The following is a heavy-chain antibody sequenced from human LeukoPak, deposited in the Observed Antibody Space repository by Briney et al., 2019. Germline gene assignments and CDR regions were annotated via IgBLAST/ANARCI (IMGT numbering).Heavy chain of an antibody. CDR3: ARGHLGLSP. Sequence: SETLSLTCAVSGYSISSGYYWGWIRQPPEKGLEWIGSIYHSGSTDYNPSLKSRVTISVDTSKNQFSLKLSSVTAADTAVYYCARGHLGLSPWGQGTLVTVSS. CDR2: IYHSGST. J-gene: IGHJ5*02. CDR1: GYSISSGYY. V-gene: IGHV4-38-2*01. D-gene: IGHD3-10*01.